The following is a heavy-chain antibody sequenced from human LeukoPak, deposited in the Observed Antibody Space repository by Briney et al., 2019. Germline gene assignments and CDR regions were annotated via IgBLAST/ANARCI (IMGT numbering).Heavy chain of an antibody. CDR2: IYYSGST. V-gene: IGHV4-59*01. Sequence: PSETLSLTCTDSGGSISSYYWSWIRQPPGKGLEWIGYIYYSGSTNYNPSLKSRVTISVDTSKNQFSLKLSSVTAADTAVYYCARGGVYSSGWYRGSNWFDPWGQGTLVTVSS. J-gene: IGHJ5*02. CDR3: ARGGVYSSGWYRGSNWFDP. CDR1: GGSISSYY. D-gene: IGHD6-19*01.